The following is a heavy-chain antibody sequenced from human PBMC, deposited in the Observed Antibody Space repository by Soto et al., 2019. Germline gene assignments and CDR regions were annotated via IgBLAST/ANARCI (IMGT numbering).Heavy chain of an antibody. CDR2: IYHSGST. V-gene: IGHV4-30-2*01. CDR3: AAGGGLPRYY. CDR1: VGSISSGGYS. Sequence: QLQLQESGSGLVKPSQTLSLTCAVSVGSISSGGYSWSWMRQPPGKGLEWIGYIYHSGSTYYNPSPKSRVTISVDRSTNQFSLKLSSVTAADTAVYYCAAGGGLPRYYWGQGTLVTVSS. D-gene: IGHD5-12*01. J-gene: IGHJ4*02.